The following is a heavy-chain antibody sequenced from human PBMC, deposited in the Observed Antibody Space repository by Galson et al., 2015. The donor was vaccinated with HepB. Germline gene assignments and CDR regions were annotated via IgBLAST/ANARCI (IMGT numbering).Heavy chain of an antibody. J-gene: IGHJ6*02. CDR2: INPNSGGT. CDR3: ARVGGMVRGGMPYYYGMDV. D-gene: IGHD3-10*01. CDR1: GYTFTGYY. V-gene: IGHV1-2*04. Sequence: SVKVSCKASGYTFTGYYMHWVRQAPGQGLEWMGWINPNSGGTNYAQKFQGWVTMTRDTSISTAYMELSRLRSDDTAVYYCARVGGMVRGGMPYYYGMDVWGQGTTVTVSS.